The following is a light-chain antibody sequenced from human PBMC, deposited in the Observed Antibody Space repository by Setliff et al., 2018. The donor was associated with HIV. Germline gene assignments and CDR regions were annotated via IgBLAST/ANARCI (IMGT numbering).Light chain of an antibody. Sequence: LTQPASVSGSPGQSITISCTGTSSDVGGSNYVSWYQQHPGKAPKLMIYEVSNRPSWVPNRFSGSKSGNTASLTISGLQAEDEADYYCSSYTFSSTPYVFGTGTKVTVL. J-gene: IGLJ1*01. CDR1: SSDVGGSNY. CDR3: SSYTFSSTPYV. CDR2: EVS. V-gene: IGLV2-14*01.